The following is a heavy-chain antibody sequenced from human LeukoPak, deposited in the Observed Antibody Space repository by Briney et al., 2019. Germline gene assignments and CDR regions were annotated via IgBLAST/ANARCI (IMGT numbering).Heavy chain of an antibody. CDR1: GFTFSSYS. Sequence: SGGSLRLSCAASGFTFSSYSMNWVRQAPGKGLEWVANIKQDGSAKYYVDSVKGRFTISRDNAKNSLYLQMGCLRAEDTAVYYCARFSGRNWGQGTLVTVSS. J-gene: IGHJ4*02. D-gene: IGHD2-15*01. CDR2: IKQDGSAK. V-gene: IGHV3-7*01. CDR3: ARFSGRN.